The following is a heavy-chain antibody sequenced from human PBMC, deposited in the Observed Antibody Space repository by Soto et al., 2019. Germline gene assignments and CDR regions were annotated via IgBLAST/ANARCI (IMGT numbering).Heavy chain of an antibody. J-gene: IGHJ6*02. CDR3: ATQDTNMGNYYYYGMEF. Sequence: GGSLRLSCATSGFTFSNYSINWVRQVPGQGLECVSGISVSADNTYYADSVKGRFTISRENSENTLYLQMNRLRAEDTAIYYCATQDTNMGNYYYYGMEFWGQGTTVTFSS. D-gene: IGHD5-18*01. CDR2: ISVSADNT. V-gene: IGHV3-23*01. CDR1: GFTFSNYS.